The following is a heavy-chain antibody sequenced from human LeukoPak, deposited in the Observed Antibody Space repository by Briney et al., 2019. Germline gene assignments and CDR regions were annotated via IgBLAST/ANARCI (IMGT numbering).Heavy chain of an antibody. J-gene: IGHJ4*02. D-gene: IGHD2-15*01. Sequence: ASVKVSCKVSGYTLTELSMHWVRQAPGKGLEWMGGFDPEDGETIYAQKFQGRVTMTEDTSTDTAYMELSSLRSEDTAVYYCATSDIVVVVAAIGFDYWGQGTLVTVSS. V-gene: IGHV1-24*01. CDR1: GYTLTELS. CDR3: ATSDIVVVVAAIGFDY. CDR2: FDPEDGET.